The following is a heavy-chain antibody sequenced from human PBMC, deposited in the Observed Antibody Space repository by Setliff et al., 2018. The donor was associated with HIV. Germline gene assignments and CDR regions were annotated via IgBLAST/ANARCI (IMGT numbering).Heavy chain of an antibody. CDR1: GYTFTAHH. Sequence: ASVKVSCKSSGYTFTAHHIHWVRQAPGQGPEWMGWIIPKSGETSYAEKFRGRVTMTRDTSLSTAYMELSWLTSDDTAVCYCARVVDRDYDFWSAYEYWGQGTMVTSPQ. V-gene: IGHV1-2*02. CDR2: IIPKSGET. D-gene: IGHD3-3*01. CDR3: ARVVDRDYDFWSAYEY. J-gene: IGHJ4*02.